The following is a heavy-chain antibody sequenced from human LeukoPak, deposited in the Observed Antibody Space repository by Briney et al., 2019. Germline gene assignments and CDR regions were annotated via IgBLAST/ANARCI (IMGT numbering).Heavy chain of an antibody. V-gene: IGHV3-30*18. CDR1: GFTFSSYG. CDR2: ISYDGSNK. CDR3: AKGYYDSSGFDY. D-gene: IGHD3-22*01. J-gene: IGHJ4*02. Sequence: PGRSLRLSCAASGFTFSSYGMHWVRQAPGMGLEWVAVISYDGSNKYYADSVKGRFTISRDNSKNTLYLQMNSLRAEDTAVYYCAKGYYDSSGFDYWGQGTLVTVSS.